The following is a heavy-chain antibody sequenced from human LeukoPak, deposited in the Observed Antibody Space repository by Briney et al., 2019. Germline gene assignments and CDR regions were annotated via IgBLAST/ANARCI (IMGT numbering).Heavy chain of an antibody. D-gene: IGHD6-6*01. CDR3: ARDGPSIAADFDC. V-gene: IGHV3-21*01. CDR2: IRSSSSYI. Sequence: GGSLRLSCAASGFTFSSYSMNWVRQAPGKGLEWVSSIRSSSSYIYYADSLKGRFTISRDNAKNSLYLQMNSLRAEDSAVYYCARDGPSIAADFDCWGQGTLVTVTS. CDR1: GFTFSSYS. J-gene: IGHJ4*02.